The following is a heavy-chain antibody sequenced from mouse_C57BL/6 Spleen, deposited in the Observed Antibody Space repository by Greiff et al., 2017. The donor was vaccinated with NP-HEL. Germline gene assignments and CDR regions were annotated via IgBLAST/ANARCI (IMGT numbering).Heavy chain of an antibody. CDR2: INYDGSST. J-gene: IGHJ4*01. CDR3: AREGRGAMDY. Sequence: EVKVVESEGGLVQPGSSMKLSCTASGFTFSDYYMAWVRQVPEKGLEWVANINYDGSSTYYLDSLKSRFIISRDNAKNILYLQMSSLKSEDTATYYCAREGRGAMDYWGQGTSVTVSS. V-gene: IGHV5-16*01. CDR1: GFTFSDYY.